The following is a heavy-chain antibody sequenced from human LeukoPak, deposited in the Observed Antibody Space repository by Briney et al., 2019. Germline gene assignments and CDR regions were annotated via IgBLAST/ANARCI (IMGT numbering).Heavy chain of an antibody. Sequence: PSETLSLTCTVSGGSISSSSYYWSWIRQPPGKGLEWIGEINHSGSTNYNPSLKSRVTISVDTSKNQFSLKLSSVTAADTAVYYCARRSQRRHLWFGEEYNWFDPWGQGTLVTVSS. CDR2: INHSGST. CDR1: GGSISSSSYY. V-gene: IGHV4-39*07. CDR3: ARRSQRRHLWFGEEYNWFDP. J-gene: IGHJ5*02. D-gene: IGHD3-10*01.